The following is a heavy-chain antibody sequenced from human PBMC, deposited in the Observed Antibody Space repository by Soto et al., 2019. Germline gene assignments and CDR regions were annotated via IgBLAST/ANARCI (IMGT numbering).Heavy chain of an antibody. CDR2: ISASGTTI. CDR1: GLSFSDYD. D-gene: IGHD3-16*01. Sequence: PGGSVRLSCAASGLSFSDYDMSWIRQAPGKGLEWLGYISASGTTISIADSVKGRFTISRDNAKNSLYLHMNSLRVDDAAVYYCARPTWRGSPGSFHYRGRGTLGTVSS. CDR3: ARPTWRGSPGSFHY. V-gene: IGHV3-11*01. J-gene: IGHJ4*02.